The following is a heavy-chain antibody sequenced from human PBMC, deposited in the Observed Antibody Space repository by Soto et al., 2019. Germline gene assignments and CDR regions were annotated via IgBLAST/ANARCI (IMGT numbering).Heavy chain of an antibody. CDR1: GASISGFY. Sequence: LALTCTVSGASISGFYWSLIRKSAVKGLEWIGRIYATGTTDYNPSLRSRVMMSVDTSKKQFSLKLRSVTAADTAVYYCVRDGTKTLRDWFDPWGQGISVTVSS. V-gene: IGHV4-4*07. CDR2: IYATGTT. D-gene: IGHD1-1*01. CDR3: VRDGTKTLRDWFDP. J-gene: IGHJ5*02.